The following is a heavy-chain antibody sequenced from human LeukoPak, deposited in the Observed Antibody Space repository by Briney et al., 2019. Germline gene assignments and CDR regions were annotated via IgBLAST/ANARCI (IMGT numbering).Heavy chain of an antibody. CDR3: AKVQKKRYCSGGSCYDLDY. D-gene: IGHD2-15*01. Sequence: GGSLRLSCAASGFTFSSYGMHWVRQAPGKGLEWVAVISYDGSNKYYADSVKCRFTISRDNSKNTLYLQMNSLRAEDTAVYYCAKVQKKRYCSGGSCYDLDYWGQGTLVTVSS. V-gene: IGHV3-30*18. J-gene: IGHJ4*02. CDR2: ISYDGSNK. CDR1: GFTFSSYG.